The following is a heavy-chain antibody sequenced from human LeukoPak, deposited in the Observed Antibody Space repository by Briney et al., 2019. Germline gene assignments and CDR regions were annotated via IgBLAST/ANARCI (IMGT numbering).Heavy chain of an antibody. CDR1: GFTFSSYG. V-gene: IGHV3-30*18. J-gene: IGHJ4*02. CDR3: AKPDDPLELHYFDY. Sequence: PGRSLRLSCAASGFTFSSYGMHWVRQAPGKGLEWVAVIWYGGSNKYYADSVKGRFTISRDNSKNTLYLQMNSLRAEDTAVYYCAKPDDPLELHYFDYWGQGTLVTVSS. CDR2: IWYGGSNK. D-gene: IGHD1-26*01.